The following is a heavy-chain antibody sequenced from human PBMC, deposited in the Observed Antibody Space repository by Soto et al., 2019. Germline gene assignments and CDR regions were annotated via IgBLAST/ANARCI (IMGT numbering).Heavy chain of an antibody. CDR2: ISYSGST. J-gene: IGHJ6*02. D-gene: IGHD2-2*01. V-gene: IGHV4-59*01. Sequence: PSETLSLTCTVSGASITTYYWSWIRQPPGKGLVWIGYISYSGSTDYNPSLKSRVTISFDASKNQISLQVRSATAADAAVYYCARLHGYCISSSCHGHYAMDVWGQGTTVTVSS. CDR3: ARLHGYCISSSCHGHYAMDV. CDR1: GASITTYY.